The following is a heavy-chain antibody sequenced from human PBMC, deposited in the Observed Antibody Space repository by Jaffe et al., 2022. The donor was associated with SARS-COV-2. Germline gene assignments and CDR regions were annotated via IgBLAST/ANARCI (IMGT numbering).Heavy chain of an antibody. D-gene: IGHD6-19*01. CDR1: GFTFGDYA. CDR3: TRYHSGWGYYYYGMDV. V-gene: IGHV3-49*05. J-gene: IGHJ6*02. CDR2: IRSKAYGGTT. Sequence: EVQLVESGGGLVKPGRSLRLSCTASGFTFGDYAMSWFRQAPGKGLEWVGFIRSKAYGGTTEYAASVKGRFTISRDDSKSIAYLQMNSLKTEDTAVYYCTRYHSGWGYYYYGMDVWGQGTTVTVSS.